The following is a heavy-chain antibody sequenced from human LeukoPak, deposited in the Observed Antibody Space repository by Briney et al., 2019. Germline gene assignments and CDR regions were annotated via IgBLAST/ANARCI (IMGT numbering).Heavy chain of an antibody. Sequence: SETLSLTCTVSGGSISSYYWGWIRQPPGKGLEWIGYIYYSGSTNYNPSLKSRVTISVDTSKNQFSLKLSSVTAPDTAVYYCARVRDGYNRGRWFDPWGQGTLVTVSS. V-gene: IGHV4-59*01. CDR2: IYYSGST. J-gene: IGHJ5*02. CDR3: ARVRDGYNRGRWFDP. D-gene: IGHD5-24*01. CDR1: GGSISSYY.